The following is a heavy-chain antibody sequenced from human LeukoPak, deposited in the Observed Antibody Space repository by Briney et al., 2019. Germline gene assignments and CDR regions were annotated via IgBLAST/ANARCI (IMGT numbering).Heavy chain of an antibody. D-gene: IGHD3-10*01. CDR3: TRGLAYSFDI. CDR2: LSEDGSKK. CDR1: GFKFNNYW. Sequence: HPGGSLRLSCAASGFKFNNYWMRWGRQAPGKGLEWVADLSEDGSKKNYVDSVKGRFTISRDNAKNSLYLQMNSLRAEDTAVYYCTRGLAYSFDIWGQGAMATVSS. J-gene: IGHJ3*02. V-gene: IGHV3-7*01.